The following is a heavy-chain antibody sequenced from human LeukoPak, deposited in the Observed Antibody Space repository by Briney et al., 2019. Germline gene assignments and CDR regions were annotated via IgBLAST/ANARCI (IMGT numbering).Heavy chain of an antibody. V-gene: IGHV1-69*05. Sequence: HGASVKVSCKASGGTLSGYAISWVRQAPGQGLEWMGGIIPIYGTPHSAQKFQGRVTITTDESTSTAFMDLSSLRSEDTAVYYCARGKLGCYYYHMDAWGKGTTLTVSS. J-gene: IGHJ6*03. CDR1: GGTLSGYA. D-gene: IGHD3-3*02. CDR2: IIPIYGTP. CDR3: ARGKLGCYYYHMDA.